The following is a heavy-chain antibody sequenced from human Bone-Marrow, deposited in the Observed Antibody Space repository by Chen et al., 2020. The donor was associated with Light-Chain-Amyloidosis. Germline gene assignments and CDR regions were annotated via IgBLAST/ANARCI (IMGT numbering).Heavy chain of an antibody. CDR1: GFTFDDFT. CDR2: ISWDGRST. J-gene: IGHJ4*02. V-gene: IGHV3-43*01. Sequence: EVQLVESGGVVVQPGGSLRLSCAASGFTFDDFTMHWVRQVPGKGLEWVSLISWDGRSTYYADSVKGRFTISGDNSKNSLYLQMNSLRTEDTALYYCVKDIEQYQLLFGLGYWGQGTLVTVSS. D-gene: IGHD2-2*01. CDR3: VKDIEQYQLLFGLGY.